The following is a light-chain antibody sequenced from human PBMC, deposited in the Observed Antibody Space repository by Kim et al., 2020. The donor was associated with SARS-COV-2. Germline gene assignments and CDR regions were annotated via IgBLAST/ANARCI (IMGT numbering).Light chain of an antibody. V-gene: IGKV1-27*01. J-gene: IGKJ1*01. CDR3: QNYNSALRT. Sequence: ASVGDRVTITCRASQGISNYLAWYQQKPGKVPKVLIYAASALQSGVPSRFSGSGFVTDFTLTISSLQPEDVATYYCQNYNSALRTFGRGTKVDIK. CDR2: AAS. CDR1: QGISNY.